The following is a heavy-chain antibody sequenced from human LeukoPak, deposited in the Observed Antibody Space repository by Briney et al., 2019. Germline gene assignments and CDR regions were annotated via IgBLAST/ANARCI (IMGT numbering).Heavy chain of an antibody. Sequence: ASVKVSCKASGYTFTSYDINWVRQATGQGLEWMGWMNPNSGNTGYAQKFQGRVTMTRNTSISTVYMELSSLRSEDTAVYYCARAAITIFGVVIPWDYYYYMDVWGKGTTVTVSS. CDR1: GYTFTSYD. D-gene: IGHD3-3*01. J-gene: IGHJ6*03. V-gene: IGHV1-8*01. CDR3: ARAAITIFGVVIPWDYYYYMDV. CDR2: MNPNSGNT.